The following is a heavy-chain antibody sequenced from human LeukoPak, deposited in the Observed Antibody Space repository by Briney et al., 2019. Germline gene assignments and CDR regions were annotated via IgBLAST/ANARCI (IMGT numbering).Heavy chain of an antibody. D-gene: IGHD6-13*01. CDR2: IIPIFGTT. CDR3: AKGPKQLVFVRGYYFDD. V-gene: IGHV1-69*06. CDR1: GGTFSSYA. J-gene: IGHJ4*02. Sequence: SVKVSCKASGGTFSSYAISWVRQAPGQGLEWMGGIIPIFGTTNYAQKFQDRVTITADKSTSTAYMELSSLRSEDTAVYYCAKGPKQLVFVRGYYFDDWGQGTLVTVSS.